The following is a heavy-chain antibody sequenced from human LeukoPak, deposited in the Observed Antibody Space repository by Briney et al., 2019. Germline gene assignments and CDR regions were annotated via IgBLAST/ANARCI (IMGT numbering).Heavy chain of an antibody. J-gene: IGHJ5*02. D-gene: IGHD6-19*01. V-gene: IGHV3-53*01. CDR2: IYSGGST. CDR1: GFTVSSNY. Sequence: PGGSLRLSCAASGFTVSSNYMSWVRQAPGKGLEWVSVIYSGGSTYYADSVKGRFTISRDNSKNTVYLQMNSLRAEDTAVYYCARVIAVAWYVGTWGQGTLVTVSS. CDR3: ARVIAVAWYVGT.